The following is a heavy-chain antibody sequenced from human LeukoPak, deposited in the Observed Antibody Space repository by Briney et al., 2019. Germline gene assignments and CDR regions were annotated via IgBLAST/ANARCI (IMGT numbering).Heavy chain of an antibody. CDR2: MYYSGST. CDR3: ARQYYDRTGYYYFDH. CDR1: GGSLSGHY. V-gene: IGHV4-39*01. J-gene: IGHJ4*02. Sequence: PSETLSLTCAVSGGSLSGHYWGWIRQPPGKGLEWIGSMYYSGSTYSNASLKSRVTISADTSKNQFSLKLSSVTAADTATYYCARQYYDRTGYYYFDHWTQGTLVTVSS. D-gene: IGHD3-22*01.